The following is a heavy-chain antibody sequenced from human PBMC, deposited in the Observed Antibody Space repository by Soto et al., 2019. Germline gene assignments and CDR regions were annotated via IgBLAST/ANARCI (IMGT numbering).Heavy chain of an antibody. J-gene: IGHJ4*02. Sequence: SETLSLTCTVSGGSISSSSYYWGWIRQPPGKGLEWIGGIYYSGSTYYNPSLKSRVTISVDTSKNQFSLKLSSVTAADTAVYYCARRDTAMGYFDYWGQGTLVTVSS. CDR2: IYYSGST. CDR3: ARRDTAMGYFDY. D-gene: IGHD5-18*01. CDR1: GGSISSSSYY. V-gene: IGHV4-39*01.